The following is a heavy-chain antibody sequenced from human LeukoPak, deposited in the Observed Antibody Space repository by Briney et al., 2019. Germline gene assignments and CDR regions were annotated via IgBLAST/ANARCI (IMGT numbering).Heavy chain of an antibody. J-gene: IGHJ4*02. CDR1: GGSISSYY. CDR3: ASIAAAGRDDDY. CDR2: IYYSGST. V-gene: IGHV4-59*01. Sequence: SGTLSLTCTVSGGSISSYYWSWIRQPPGKGLEWIGYIYYSGSTNYNPSLKSRVTISVDTSKNQFSLKLSSVTAADTAVYYCASIAAAGRDDDYWGQGTLVTVSS. D-gene: IGHD6-13*01.